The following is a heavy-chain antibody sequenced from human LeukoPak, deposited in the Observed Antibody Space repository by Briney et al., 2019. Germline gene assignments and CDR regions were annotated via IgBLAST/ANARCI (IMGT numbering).Heavy chain of an antibody. CDR1: GFTFSSYG. D-gene: IGHD6-13*01. V-gene: IGHV3-30*18. Sequence: GGSLRLSCAASGFTFSSYGMHWVRQAPGKGLEWVAVISYDGSNKYYADSVKGRFTISRDNSKNTLYLQMNSLRAEDTAVYYCAKVNIAAVGNDYWGQGTLVTVSS. CDR3: AKVNIAAVGNDY. CDR2: ISYDGSNK. J-gene: IGHJ4*02.